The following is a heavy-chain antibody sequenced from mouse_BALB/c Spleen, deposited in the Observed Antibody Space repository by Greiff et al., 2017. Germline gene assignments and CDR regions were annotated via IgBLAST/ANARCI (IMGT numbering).Heavy chain of an antibody. J-gene: IGHJ2*01. D-gene: IGHD4-1*01. V-gene: IGHV1-80*01. CDR1: GYAFSSYW. CDR3: ARTGTSDY. CDR2: IYPGDGDT. Sequence: VQLVESGAELVRPGSSVKISCKASGYAFSSYWMNWVKQRPGQGLEWIGQIYPGDGDTNYNGKFKGKATLTADKSSSTAYMQLSSLTSEDSAVYFCARTGTSDYWGQGTTLTVSS.